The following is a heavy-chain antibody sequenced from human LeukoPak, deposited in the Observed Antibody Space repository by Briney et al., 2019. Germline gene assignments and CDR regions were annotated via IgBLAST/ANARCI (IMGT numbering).Heavy chain of an antibody. CDR2: MNPNSGNT. Sequence: ASVKVSCKASGYTFTSYDINWVRQATGQGLEWMGWMNPNSGNTGYAQKFQGRVTMTRNTSISTAYMELSSLRSEDTAVYYCARPLGYCSSTSCYNNWFDPWGQGTTVTVSS. CDR1: GYTFTSYD. V-gene: IGHV1-8*01. D-gene: IGHD2-2*02. CDR3: ARPLGYCSSTSCYNNWFDP. J-gene: IGHJ5*01.